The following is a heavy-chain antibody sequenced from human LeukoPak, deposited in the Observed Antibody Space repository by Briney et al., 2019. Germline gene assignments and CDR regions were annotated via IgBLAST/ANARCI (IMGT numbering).Heavy chain of an antibody. Sequence: GGSLRLSCAASGFTFSTYTMNWVRQAPGKGLEWVSYITSSSSTIYYADSVKGRFTISRDNAKNSLYLQMNSLRAEDTAVYYCARDMEQWLVQDWYFDLWGRGTLVTVSS. J-gene: IGHJ2*01. CDR2: ITSSSSTI. D-gene: IGHD6-19*01. CDR1: GFTFSTYT. CDR3: ARDMEQWLVQDWYFDL. V-gene: IGHV3-48*01.